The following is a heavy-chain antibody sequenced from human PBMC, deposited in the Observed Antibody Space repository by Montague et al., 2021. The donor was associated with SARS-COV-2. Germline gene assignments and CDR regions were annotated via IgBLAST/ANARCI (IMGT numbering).Heavy chain of an antibody. Sequence: SETLSLTCIVSGSSVRSYYWSWFRQPPGKGLEWIGYIYDSGSTNYYPSLKSRVTISVDTSKNQFSLKLSSVTAADTAVYYCARENTVTTFGCPYYIDSWGQGTLVTVSA. D-gene: IGHD4-17*01. V-gene: IGHV4-59*02. J-gene: IGHJ4*02. CDR3: ARENTVTTFGCPYYIDS. CDR1: GSSVRSYY. CDR2: IYDSGST.